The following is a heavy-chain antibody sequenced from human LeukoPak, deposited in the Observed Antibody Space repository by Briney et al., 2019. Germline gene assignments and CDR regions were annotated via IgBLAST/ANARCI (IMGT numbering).Heavy chain of an antibody. CDR3: AKDPRSYIVTTMLFQY. Sequence: GGSLRLSCTVSGFTVSSNSMSWVRQAPGKGLEWVSFIYSDNTHYADSVKGRFTISRDNSKNTLYLQINSLRAEDTAVYYCAKDPRSYIVTTMLFQYWGQGTLVTVSS. CDR2: IYSDNT. V-gene: IGHV3-53*01. CDR1: GFTVSSNS. J-gene: IGHJ4*02. D-gene: IGHD5-12*01.